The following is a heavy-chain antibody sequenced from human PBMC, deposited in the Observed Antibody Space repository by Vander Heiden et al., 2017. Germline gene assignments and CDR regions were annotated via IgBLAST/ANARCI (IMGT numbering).Heavy chain of an antibody. Sequence: QVPLVESGGGVVQPGRSLRLSCAASGFTCSSYAMHWVRQAPGKGLEWVAVISYDGSNKYYADSVKGRFTISRDNSKNTLYLQMNSLRAEDTAVYYCARDLGGWEMATITGWFEQWGQGTLVNV. CDR1: GFTCSSYA. J-gene: IGHJ5*02. CDR3: ARDLGGWEMATITGWFEQ. D-gene: IGHD5-12*01. V-gene: IGHV3-30-3*01. CDR2: ISYDGSNK.